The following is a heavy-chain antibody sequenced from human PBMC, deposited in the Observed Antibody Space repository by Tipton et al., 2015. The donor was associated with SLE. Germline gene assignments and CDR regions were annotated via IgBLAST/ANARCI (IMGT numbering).Heavy chain of an antibody. V-gene: IGHV4-38-2*02. CDR3: ARAYCGGDCYLFDY. Sequence: TLSLTCTVSGYSISSGYYWGWIRQPPGKGLEWIGEINQSGNTNCNPSLRSRVTISLGTSNDQFSLNLTSVAAADTAVYYCARAYCGGDCYLFDYWGQGTLVTVSS. CDR1: GYSISSGYY. CDR2: INQSGNT. D-gene: IGHD2-21*01. J-gene: IGHJ4*02.